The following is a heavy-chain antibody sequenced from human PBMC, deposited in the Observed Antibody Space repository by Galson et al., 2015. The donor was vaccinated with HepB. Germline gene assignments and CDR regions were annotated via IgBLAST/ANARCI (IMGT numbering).Heavy chain of an antibody. Sequence: SLRLSCAASGFTFSSYAMHWVRQAPGKGLEWVAVISYDGSNKYYADSVKGRFTISRDNSKNTLYLQMNSLRAEDTAVYYCATMLQVADAFDIWGQGTMVTVSS. CDR3: ATMLQVADAFDI. CDR2: ISYDGSNK. D-gene: IGHD2-8*01. CDR1: GFTFSSYA. V-gene: IGHV3-30-3*01. J-gene: IGHJ3*02.